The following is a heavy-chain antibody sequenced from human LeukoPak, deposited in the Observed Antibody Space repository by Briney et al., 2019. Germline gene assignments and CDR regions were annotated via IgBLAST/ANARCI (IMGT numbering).Heavy chain of an antibody. Sequence: SETLSLTCAISDGSFSGYYCSWIRQSPGKGLEWIGEINHSGAPKYNPSFKSRDTISVDTSKNQFSLRLNSVTAADTAVYFCARGRPHSYGYNYYMEVWGKGPTVTVSS. D-gene: IGHD3-16*01. CDR1: DGSFSGYY. CDR2: INHSGAP. V-gene: IGHV4-34*01. CDR3: ARGRPHSYGYNYYMEV. J-gene: IGHJ6*03.